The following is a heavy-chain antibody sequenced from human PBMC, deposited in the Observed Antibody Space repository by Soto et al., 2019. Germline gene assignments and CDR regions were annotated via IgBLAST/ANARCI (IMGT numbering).Heavy chain of an antibody. J-gene: IGHJ4*02. CDR3: AKGQGTYCGGDCYVPFDY. V-gene: IGHV3-23*01. CDR1: GFTFSSYA. Sequence: GGSLRLSCAASGFTFSSYAMRWVRQAPGKGLEWVSAISGSGGSTYYADSVKGRFTISRDKSKNTLYLQMNSRRAEDTAVYYCAKGQGTYCGGDCYVPFDYWGQGTLVTVSS. CDR2: ISGSGGST. D-gene: IGHD2-21*02.